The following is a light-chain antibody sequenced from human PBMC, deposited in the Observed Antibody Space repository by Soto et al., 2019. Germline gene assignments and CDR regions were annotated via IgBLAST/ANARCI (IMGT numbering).Light chain of an antibody. Sequence: EIVLTQSPGTLSLSPGERATLSCRASQSVSRSYLAWYQQKPGQAPRLLIYGASSRATGIPDRFSGSGSGPDFNLTISRLEPEDFAVYYCQQYGSSPYTFGQGTKLEIK. CDR3: QQYGSSPYT. J-gene: IGKJ2*01. CDR1: QSVSRSY. V-gene: IGKV3-20*01. CDR2: GAS.